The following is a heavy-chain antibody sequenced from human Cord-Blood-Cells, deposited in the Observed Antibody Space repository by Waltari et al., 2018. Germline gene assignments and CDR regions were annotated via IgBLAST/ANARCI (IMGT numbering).Heavy chain of an antibody. V-gene: IGHV3-33*01. CDR3: ACNKPEMATIDY. D-gene: IGHD5-12*01. CDR1: GFAFSSYG. J-gene: IGHJ4*02. Sequence: QVQLVEPGGGVVQLGRSLGLSCPAPGFAFSSYGMHWVRQAPGKGLEWVAVIWYDGSNKYYADSVKGRFTISRDNSKNTLYLQMNSLRAEDTAVYYCACNKPEMATIDYWGQGTLVTVSS. CDR2: IWYDGSNK.